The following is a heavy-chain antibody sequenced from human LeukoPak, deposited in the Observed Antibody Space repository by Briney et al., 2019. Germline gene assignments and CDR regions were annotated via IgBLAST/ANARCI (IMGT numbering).Heavy chain of an antibody. CDR1: RYTFTGYY. CDR3: ARDRYCSSTSCHQGYWFDP. D-gene: IGHD2-2*01. J-gene: IGHJ5*02. V-gene: IGHV1-2*04. CDR2: INPNSGGT. Sequence: GASVKVSCKASRYTFTGYYMHWVRQAPGQGLEWMGWINPNSGGTNYAQKFQGWVTMTRDTSISTAYMELSRLRSDDTAVYYCARDRYCSSTSCHQGYWFDPWGQGTLVTVSS.